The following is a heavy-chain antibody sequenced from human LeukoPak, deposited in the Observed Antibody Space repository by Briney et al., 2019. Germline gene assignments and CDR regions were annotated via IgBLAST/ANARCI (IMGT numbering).Heavy chain of an antibody. D-gene: IGHD3-10*02. CDR3: ARVRATFGYDAFDI. V-gene: IGHV3-33*01. J-gene: IGHJ3*02. CDR1: GFTFRSYG. Sequence: GGSLRLSCEASGFTFRSYGMHWVRQAPGKGLEWVAVIWYDGTNKYYADSVKGRFTISRENSKNTLYLQMNSLRAEDTAVYYCARVRATFGYDAFDIWGQGTMVTVSS. CDR2: IWYDGTNK.